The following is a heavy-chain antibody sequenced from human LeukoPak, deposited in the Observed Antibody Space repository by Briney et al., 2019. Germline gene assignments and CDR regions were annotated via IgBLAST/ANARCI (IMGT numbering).Heavy chain of an antibody. D-gene: IGHD5-18*01. CDR3: ARGGYRHYFDS. V-gene: IGHV3-30*04. CDR2: ISYDGSNK. CDR1: GFTFSSYA. J-gene: IGHJ4*02. Sequence: GGSLRLSCAASGFTFSSYAMHWVRQAPGKGLEWVAVISYDGSNKYYADSVKGRFTISRDNSKNTLYLQMNSPRAEDTAVYYCARGGYRHYFDSWGQGTLVTVSS.